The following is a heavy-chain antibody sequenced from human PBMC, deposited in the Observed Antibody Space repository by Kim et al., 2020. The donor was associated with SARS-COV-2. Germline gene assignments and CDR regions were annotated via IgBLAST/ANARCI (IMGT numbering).Heavy chain of an antibody. D-gene: IGHD3-9*01. J-gene: IGHJ6*02. V-gene: IGHV3-21*01. CDR1: GFTFSSYS. CDR3: ARDSPIPLKTGSYYYYGMDV. Sequence: GGSLRLSCAASGFTFSSYSMNWVRQAPGKGLEWVSSISSSSSYIYYADSVKGRFTISRDNAKNSLYLQMNSLRAEDTAVYYCARDSPIPLKTGSYYYYGMDVWGQGTTVTVSS. CDR2: ISSSSSYI.